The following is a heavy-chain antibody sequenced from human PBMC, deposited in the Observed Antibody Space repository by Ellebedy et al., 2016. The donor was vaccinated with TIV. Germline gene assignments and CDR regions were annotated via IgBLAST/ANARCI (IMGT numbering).Heavy chain of an antibody. D-gene: IGHD5-18*01. CDR1: GVTFSRYA. CDR3: GSGYSKYGMDV. CDR2: LIPMYGKT. Sequence: AASVKVSCKASGVTFSRYAVSWVRQAPGQGLEWMGTLIPMYGKTHYAQKFQGRLTITADESTSTAYMELSSLRSEDTAVYYCGSGYSKYGMDVWGQGTTVIVSS. J-gene: IGHJ6*02. V-gene: IGHV1-69*13.